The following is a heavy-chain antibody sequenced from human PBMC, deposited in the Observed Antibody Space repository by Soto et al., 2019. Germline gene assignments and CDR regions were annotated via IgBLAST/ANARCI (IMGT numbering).Heavy chain of an antibody. CDR2: IYYSGST. V-gene: IGHV4-31*03. J-gene: IGHJ6*03. CDR3: ARGDYGDYYYYYMDV. Sequence: SETLSLTCTVSGGSISSGGYYWSWIRQHPGKGLEWIGYIYYSGSTYYNPSLKSRVTISVGTSKNQFSLKLSSVTAADTAVYYCARGDYGDYYYYYMDVWGKGTTVTVSS. CDR1: GGSISSGGYY. D-gene: IGHD4-17*01.